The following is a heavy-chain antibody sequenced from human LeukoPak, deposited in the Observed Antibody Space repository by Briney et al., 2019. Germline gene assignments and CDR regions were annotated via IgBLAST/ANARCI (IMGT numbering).Heavy chain of an antibody. CDR3: AIDSGYDRGPFDI. D-gene: IGHD5-12*01. Sequence: GGSLRLSCAASGFTFSSYAMSWVRQAPGKGLEWVSSISSSSSYIYYADSVKGRFTISRDNAKNSLHLQMNSLRAEDTAVYYCAIDSGYDRGPFDIWGQGTMVTVSS. CDR2: ISSSSSYI. V-gene: IGHV3-21*01. CDR1: GFTFSSYA. J-gene: IGHJ3*02.